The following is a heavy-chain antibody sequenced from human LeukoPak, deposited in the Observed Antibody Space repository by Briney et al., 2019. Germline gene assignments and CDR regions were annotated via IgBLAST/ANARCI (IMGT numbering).Heavy chain of an antibody. CDR2: IYHSGST. Sequence: SETLSLTCPVSGYSSSTGHYWGWIRQPPGQGLEWIGSIYHSGSTYYNPSLKSRVTISVDTSENQFSLNLTSVTAADTAVYYCARGLGYCSGGNCYSADPSFHYWGQGTLVTVSS. J-gene: IGHJ4*02. CDR3: ARGLGYCSGGNCYSADPSFHY. V-gene: IGHV4-38-2*01. D-gene: IGHD2-15*01. CDR1: GYSSSTGHY.